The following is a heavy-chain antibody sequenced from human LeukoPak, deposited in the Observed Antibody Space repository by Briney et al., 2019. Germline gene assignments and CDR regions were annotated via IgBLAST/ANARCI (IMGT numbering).Heavy chain of an antibody. CDR3: AGRTIRYFDWLLYPLFDY. Sequence: SETLSLTCTVSAGSIISSSYYWGWIRKPPGKALERSGSIYYSGSTYYTPSLKTRVTISVDTSKKQFSLKLSSVTAADTAVYFQAGRTIRYFDWLLYPLFDYWGQGTLVTVSS. D-gene: IGHD3-9*01. V-gene: IGHV4-39*01. J-gene: IGHJ4*02. CDR2: IYYSGST. CDR1: AGSIISSSYY.